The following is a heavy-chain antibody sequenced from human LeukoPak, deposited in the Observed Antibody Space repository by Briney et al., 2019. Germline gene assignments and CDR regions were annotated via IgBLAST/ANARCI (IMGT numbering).Heavy chain of an antibody. CDR3: ARGGGQYYDILTGYFR. CDR2: IKEDGSEK. CDR1: GFTFSNYW. J-gene: IGHJ4*02. V-gene: IGHV3-7*01. Sequence: GGSLRLSCVASGFTFSNYWMSWVRQAPGKGLECVANIKEDGSEKYYVDSVKGRFTISRDNAKNSLYLQMNSLRAEDTAVYYCARGGGQYYDILTGYFRWGQGTLVTVSS. D-gene: IGHD3-9*01.